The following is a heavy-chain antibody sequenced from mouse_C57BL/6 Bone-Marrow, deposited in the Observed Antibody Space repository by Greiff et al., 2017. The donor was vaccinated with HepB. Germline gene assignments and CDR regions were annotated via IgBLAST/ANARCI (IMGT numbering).Heavy chain of an antibody. CDR3: TRKLYYGKSHWYFDV. J-gene: IGHJ1*03. D-gene: IGHD2-1*01. CDR1: GYTFTDYE. CDR2: IDPETGGT. V-gene: IGHV1-15*01. Sequence: QVQLQQSGAELVRPGASVTLSCKASGYTFTDYEMHWVKQTPVHGLEWIGAIDPETGGTAYNQKFKGKAILTADKSSSTAYMELRSLTSEDSAVYYCTRKLYYGKSHWYFDVWGTGTTVTVSS.